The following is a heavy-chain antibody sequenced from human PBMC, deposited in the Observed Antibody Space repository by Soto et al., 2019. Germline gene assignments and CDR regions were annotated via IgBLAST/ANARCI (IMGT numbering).Heavy chain of an antibody. CDR3: AIVEHVSLMRGGWKYYFDY. CDR2: ISANNGYT. D-gene: IGHD1-1*01. CDR1: GYDFTRYG. V-gene: IGHV1-18*01. J-gene: IGHJ4*02. Sequence: QVQLVQSDPEVRLPGASVKISCKASGYDFTRYGISWVRQAHGRGLEWMGLISANNGYTNQVQQIQGRLTLSTDTSTNTAYMELKTLTSDATATYYCAIVEHVSLMRGGWKYYFDYWGQGTLVTVSS.